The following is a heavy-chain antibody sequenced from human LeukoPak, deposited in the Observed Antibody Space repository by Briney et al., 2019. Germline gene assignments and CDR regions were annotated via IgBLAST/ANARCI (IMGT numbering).Heavy chain of an antibody. CDR3: AREDASGLDY. CDR1: GFTFSIYT. D-gene: IGHD6-19*01. J-gene: IGHJ4*02. CDR2: ISSSSRYI. Sequence: PGGSLRLSCAASGFTFSIYTMNWVRQAPGKGLEWVSSISSSSRYIYYADSVKGRFTISRDNAKNSLYLQMNSLRAEDTALYYCAREDASGLDYWGQGTLVTVSS. V-gene: IGHV3-21*01.